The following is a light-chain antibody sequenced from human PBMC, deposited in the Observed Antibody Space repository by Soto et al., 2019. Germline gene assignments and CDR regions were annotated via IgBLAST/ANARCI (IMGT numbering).Light chain of an antibody. CDR2: KAS. CDR3: QQYNCSSWT. CDR1: QSISSW. Sequence: DIQITQSPSTLSASVGDRDTITCRASQSISSWLAWYQQKPGKAPKRLIYKASNVESGVPSRSSGSGYGTEFTLPISSLQPDDFASYYCQQYNCSSWTFGQGTRVEIK. J-gene: IGKJ1*01. V-gene: IGKV1-5*03.